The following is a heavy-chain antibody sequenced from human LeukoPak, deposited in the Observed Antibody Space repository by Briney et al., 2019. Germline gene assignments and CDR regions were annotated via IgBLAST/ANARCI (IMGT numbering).Heavy chain of an antibody. D-gene: IGHD5-24*01. CDR3: ARDVEMGTIGHYFDS. Sequence: ASVKVSCKASGYTFTGYYMHWVRQAPGQGLEWMGWINPNSGGTNYAQKFQGRVTMTRDTSISTAHMELSRLRSDDTAIYYCARDVEMGTIGHYFDSWGQGTLVTVSS. CDR1: GYTFTGYY. V-gene: IGHV1-2*02. CDR2: INPNSGGT. J-gene: IGHJ4*02.